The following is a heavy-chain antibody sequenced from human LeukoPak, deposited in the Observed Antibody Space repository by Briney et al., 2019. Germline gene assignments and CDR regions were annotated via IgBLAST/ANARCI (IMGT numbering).Heavy chain of an antibody. D-gene: IGHD5-12*01. V-gene: IGHV5-51*01. J-gene: IGHJ6*02. Sequence: GESPKISCKGSGYSFTSYWIGWVRQMPGKGLEWMGIIYPGDSDTRYSPSFQGQVTISADKSISTAYLQWSSLKASDTAMYYCARRAGGYSDYDYYYYGMDVWGQGTTVTVSS. CDR3: ARRAGGYSDYDYYYYGMDV. CDR1: GYSFTSYW. CDR2: IYPGDSDT.